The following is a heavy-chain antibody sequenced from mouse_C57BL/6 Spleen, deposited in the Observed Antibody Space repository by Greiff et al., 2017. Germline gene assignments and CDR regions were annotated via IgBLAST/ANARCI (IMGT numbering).Heavy chain of an antibody. D-gene: IGHD1-1*01. J-gene: IGHJ1*03. CDR2: IDPEDGDT. CDR3: TSHYGSSRRWYFDV. V-gene: IGHV14-1*01. Sequence: EVQLQESGAELVRPGASVKLSCTASGFNIKDYYMHWVKQRPEQGLEWIGRIDPEDGDTEYAPKFQGKATMTADTSSNTAYLQLSSLTSEDTAVYYCTSHYGSSRRWYFDVWGTGTTVTVSS. CDR1: GFNIKDYY.